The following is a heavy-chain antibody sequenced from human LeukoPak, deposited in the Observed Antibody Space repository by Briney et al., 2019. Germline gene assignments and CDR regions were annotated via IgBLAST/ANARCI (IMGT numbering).Heavy chain of an antibody. J-gene: IGHJ3*02. CDR3: ARGRSGGYYAFDI. V-gene: IGHV1-2*04. D-gene: IGHD3-22*01. CDR1: GYTFTGYY. Sequence: ASVKVSCKASGYTFTGYYMHWVRQAPGQGLEWMGWINPNSGGTNYAQKFQGWVTMTRDTSISTAYMELSRLRSDDTAVYYCARGRSGGYYAFDIWGQGTMVTVSS. CDR2: INPNSGGT.